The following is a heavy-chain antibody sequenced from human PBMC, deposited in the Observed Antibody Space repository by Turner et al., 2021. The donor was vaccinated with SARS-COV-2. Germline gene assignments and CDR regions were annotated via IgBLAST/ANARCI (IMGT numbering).Heavy chain of an antibody. CDR1: GYTLPELS. D-gene: IGHD3-22*01. CDR2: ISAYNGNT. J-gene: IGHJ5*02. CDR3: AREPFTYYYDSSGNWFDP. Sequence: QVQLVQSGAEVKKPGASVKVSCKVSGYTLPELSMHWVRQAPGKGLEWMGWISAYNGNTNYAQKLQGRVTMTTDTSTSTAYMELRSLRSDDTAVYYCAREPFTYYYDSSGNWFDPWGQGTLVTVSS. V-gene: IGHV1-18*01.